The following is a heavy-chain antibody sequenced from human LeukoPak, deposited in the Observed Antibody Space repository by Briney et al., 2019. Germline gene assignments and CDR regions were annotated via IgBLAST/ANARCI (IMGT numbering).Heavy chain of an antibody. CDR2: INPNSGNT. J-gene: IGHJ3*02. D-gene: IGHD3-22*01. V-gene: IGHV1-8*01. CDR3: ARFRSLYYYDSSGYYYGLDAFDI. CDR1: GYTFTSHV. Sequence: ASVKVSCKASGYTFTSHVINWVRQAPGQGLEWMGWINPNSGNTGYAQKFQGRVTITRNTSISTAYMELSSLRSEDTAVYYCARFRSLYYYDSSGYYYGLDAFDIWGQGTMVTVSS.